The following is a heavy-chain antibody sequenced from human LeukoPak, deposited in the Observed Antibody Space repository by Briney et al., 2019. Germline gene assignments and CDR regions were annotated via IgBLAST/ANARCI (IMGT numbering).Heavy chain of an antibody. J-gene: IGHJ4*02. CDR3: AKAGDSFRFDY. D-gene: IGHD7-27*01. CDR2: ISYDGSNK. V-gene: IGHV3-30*18. CDR1: GFTFSSYG. Sequence: PGRSLRLSCAASGFTFSSYGMHWVRQAPGKGLEWVGVISYDGSNKYYADSVKGRFTISRDNSKNTLYLQMNSLRAEDTAVYYCAKAGDSFRFDYWGQGTLVTVSS.